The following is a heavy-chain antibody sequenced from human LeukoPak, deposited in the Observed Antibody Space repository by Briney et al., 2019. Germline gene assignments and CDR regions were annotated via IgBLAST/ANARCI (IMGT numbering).Heavy chain of an antibody. CDR2: IKQDGSEK. V-gene: IGHV3-7*01. J-gene: IGHJ4*02. CDR3: ARVRWFGALSPLDY. Sequence: GGSLRLSCAASGFTFSSYWMSWVRQAPGKGLEWVANIKQDGSEKYYVDSVKGRFTISRDNAKNSLYLQMNSLRAEDTAVYYCARVRWFGALSPLDYWGQGTLVTVSS. CDR1: GFTFSSYW. D-gene: IGHD3-10*01.